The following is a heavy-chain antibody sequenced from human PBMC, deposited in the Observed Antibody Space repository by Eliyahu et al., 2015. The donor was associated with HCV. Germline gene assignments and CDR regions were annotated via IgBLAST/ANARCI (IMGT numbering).Heavy chain of an antibody. J-gene: IGHJ4*02. D-gene: IGHD2-15*01. CDR1: GGSISGYY. CDR2: VYTSGST. Sequence: QVQLXESGPGLVKPSXTLSLTXXVSGGSISGYYWNWIRQPAEQGLXWIGRVYTSGSTNYNPSLXSRVTISLDTSKNQFSLKLISVTAADTAVYYCARIRQSGAYIDYWGQGTLVTVSS. CDR3: ARIRQSGAYIDY. V-gene: IGHV4-4*07.